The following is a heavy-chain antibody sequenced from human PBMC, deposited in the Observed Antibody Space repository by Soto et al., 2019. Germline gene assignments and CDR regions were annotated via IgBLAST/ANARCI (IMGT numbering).Heavy chain of an antibody. D-gene: IGHD4-17*01. Sequence: QVQLVESGGGVVYPGRSLRLSCTASGFSFSSYGVHWVRQAPGKGLGWVAVISYHGVNKYYADSVNGRFTISRDNSKSMVFLQMNSLRVEDTAVYYCGKYSDYGDHRDWFDPWGQGTLVTVSS. CDR1: GFSFSSYG. J-gene: IGHJ5*02. CDR2: ISYHGVNK. CDR3: GKYSDYGDHRDWFDP. V-gene: IGHV3-30*18.